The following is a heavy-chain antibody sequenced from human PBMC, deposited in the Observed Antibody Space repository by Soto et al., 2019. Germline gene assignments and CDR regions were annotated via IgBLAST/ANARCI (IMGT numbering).Heavy chain of an antibody. CDR3: TRHQGAVGSPRPIRGRFCP. CDR1: GDSVSSKNAA. V-gene: IGHV6-1*01. J-gene: IGHJ5*02. CDR2: TYYRSKWYT. Sequence: SQTLSLTCAISGDSVSSKNAAWNWIRQSPSRGLEWLGRTYYRSKWYTDYAPNVKSRVIINPDTSRNQFSLQLNSVIPEDTAVYYCTRHQGAVGSPRPIRGRFCPWGQGTLVTVSS. D-gene: IGHD2-15*01.